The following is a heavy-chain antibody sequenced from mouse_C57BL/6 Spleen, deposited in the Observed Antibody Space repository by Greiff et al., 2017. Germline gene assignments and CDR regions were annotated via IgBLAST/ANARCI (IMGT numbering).Heavy chain of an antibody. CDR3: ATSTVVATTEYFDV. Sequence: EVQLQQSGPVLVKPGASVKMSCKASGYTFTDYYMNWVKQSHGKSLEWIGVINPYNGGTSYNQKFKGKATLTVDKSSSTAYMELNSLTSEDSAVYYCATSTVVATTEYFDVWGTGTTVTVSS. J-gene: IGHJ1*03. V-gene: IGHV1-19*01. CDR1: GYTFTDYY. CDR2: INPYNGGT. D-gene: IGHD1-1*01.